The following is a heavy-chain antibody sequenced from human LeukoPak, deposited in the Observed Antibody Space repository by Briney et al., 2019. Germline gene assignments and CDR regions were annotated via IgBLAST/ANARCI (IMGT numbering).Heavy chain of an antibody. CDR2: ISGSGGST. CDR3: AKDRYYYDSSGLWYYYYYMDV. Sequence: GGSLRLSCAASGFTFSSYAMSWVRQGPGKGLEWVSAISGSGGSTYYADSVKGRFTISRDNSKNTLYLQMNSLRADDTAVYYCAKDRYYYDSSGLWYYYYYMDVWGKGTTVTVSS. D-gene: IGHD3-22*01. J-gene: IGHJ6*03. CDR1: GFTFSSYA. V-gene: IGHV3-23*01.